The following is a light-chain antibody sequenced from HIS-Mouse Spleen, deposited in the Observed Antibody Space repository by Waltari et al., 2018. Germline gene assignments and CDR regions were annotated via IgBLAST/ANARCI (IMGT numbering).Light chain of an antibody. Sequence: QSALTQPASVSGSPGQSITISCTGTSSDVGGYNYVSWYQQHPGKAPKLMSYEVSNRPSGVSNRCSGSKSGNTASLTISGLQAEDEADYYCSSYTSSSTFFGTGTKVTVL. CDR1: SSDVGGYNY. J-gene: IGLJ1*01. CDR2: EVS. CDR3: SSYTSSSTF. V-gene: IGLV2-14*01.